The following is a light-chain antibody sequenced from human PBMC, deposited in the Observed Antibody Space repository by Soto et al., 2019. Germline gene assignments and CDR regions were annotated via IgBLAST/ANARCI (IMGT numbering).Light chain of an antibody. CDR3: SSYADSNNVL. CDR2: EVT. V-gene: IGLV2-8*01. Sequence: QSALTQPPSASGSPGQSVTISCTGTSTDVGGYNYVSWYQQHPGKAPRLMIFEVTKRPSGVPDRFSGSKSGNTASLTVSGLQAEDEADYYCSSYADSNNVLFGGGTKVTVL. J-gene: IGLJ2*01. CDR1: STDVGGYNY.